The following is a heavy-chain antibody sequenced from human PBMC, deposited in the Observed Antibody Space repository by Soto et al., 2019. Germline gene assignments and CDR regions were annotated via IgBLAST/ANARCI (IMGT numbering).Heavy chain of an antibody. CDR2: IVHSGTTT. Sequence: EVRLLESGGGLVQPGGSLRLSCAASGFTFSSYGMAWLRQPPGKGLEWVSEIVHSGTTTYYADSVKGRFTISKDNSESTLYLQMNSLRSDDTALYFCARRGGASSSWYVDWGQGTLVTVSS. D-gene: IGHD6-13*01. J-gene: IGHJ4*02. CDR3: ARRGGASSSWYVD. CDR1: GFTFSSYG. V-gene: IGHV3-23*05.